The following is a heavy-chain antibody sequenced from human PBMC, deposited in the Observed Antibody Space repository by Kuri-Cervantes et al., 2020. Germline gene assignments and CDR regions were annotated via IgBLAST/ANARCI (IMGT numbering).Heavy chain of an antibody. J-gene: IGHJ6*02. V-gene: IGHV3-48*02. Sequence: GGSLRLSCAASGFTFSSYSMNWVRQAPGKGLEWVSYISSSSSTIYYADSVKGRFTISRDNAKNSLYLQMNSLRDEDTAVYYCAKGHGRHGSGSLSYYYYGMDVWGQGTTVTVSS. CDR1: GFTFSSYS. D-gene: IGHD3-10*01. CDR2: ISSSSSTI. CDR3: AKGHGRHGSGSLSYYYYGMDV.